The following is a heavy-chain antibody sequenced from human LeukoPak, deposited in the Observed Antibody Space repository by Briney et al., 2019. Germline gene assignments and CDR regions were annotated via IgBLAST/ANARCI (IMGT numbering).Heavy chain of an antibody. CDR3: AKDWYYYGSGIDY. J-gene: IGHJ4*02. Sequence: PGGSLRLSCAASGFTFSSYGMHWVRQVQGMGLDWVAFIRYDGSNKYYADSVKGRFTISGDNSKNTLYLQMNSLRAEDTAVYYCAKDWYYYGSGIDYWGQGTLVTVSS. CDR1: GFTFSSYG. D-gene: IGHD3-10*01. CDR2: IRYDGSNK. V-gene: IGHV3-30*02.